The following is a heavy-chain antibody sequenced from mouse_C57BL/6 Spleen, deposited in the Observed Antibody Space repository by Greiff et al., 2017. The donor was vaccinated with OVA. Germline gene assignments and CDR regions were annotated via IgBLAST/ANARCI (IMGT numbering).Heavy chain of an antibody. J-gene: IGHJ1*03. CDR3: ARSSSYRYFDV. V-gene: IGHV1-64*01. D-gene: IGHD1-1*01. CDR1: GYTFTSYW. CDR2: IHPNSGST. Sequence: QVQLKQPGAELVKPGASVKLSCKASGYTFTSYWMHWVKQRPGQGLEWIGMIHPNSGSTNYNEKFKSKATLTVDKSSSTAYMQLSSLTSEDSAVYYCARSSSYRYFDVWGTGTTVTVSS.